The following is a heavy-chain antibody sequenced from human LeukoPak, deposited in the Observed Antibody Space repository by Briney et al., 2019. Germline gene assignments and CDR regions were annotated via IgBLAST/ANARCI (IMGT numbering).Heavy chain of an antibody. V-gene: IGHV1-2*02. CDR3: ARSRNYYGSGSYYF. J-gene: IGHJ4*02. CDR1: GYTFTGYY. Sequence: ASVKVSCKASGYTFTGYYMHWVRQAPGQGLEWMGWINPNSGGTNYAQKFQGRVTMTRDTSISTAYMELSRLRSDDTAVYYCARSRNYYGSGSYYFWGQGTLVTVSS. D-gene: IGHD3-10*01. CDR2: INPNSGGT.